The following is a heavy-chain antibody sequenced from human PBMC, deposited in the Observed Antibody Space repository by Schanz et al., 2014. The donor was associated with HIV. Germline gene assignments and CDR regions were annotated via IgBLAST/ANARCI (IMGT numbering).Heavy chain of an antibody. V-gene: IGHV1-18*01. D-gene: IGHD6-13*01. Sequence: QVQLVQSGVEVKKPGASVKVSCKASGFTLTSYAIVWVRQAPGQGLEWMGWISAYNGNTNYAQKLQGRVTMTTDTSTSTAYMELDSLTSGDTAIYYCVRAASFHFDKEGYYRNWYFDFWGQGTTVTVSS. CDR2: ISAYNGNT. CDR3: VRAASFHFDKEGYYRNWYFDF. J-gene: IGHJ6*02. CDR1: GFTLTSYA.